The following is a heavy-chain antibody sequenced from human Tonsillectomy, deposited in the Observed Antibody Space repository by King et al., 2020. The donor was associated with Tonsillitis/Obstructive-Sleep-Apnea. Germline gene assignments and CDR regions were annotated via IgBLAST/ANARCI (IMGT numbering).Heavy chain of an antibody. CDR1: GGSFTRYY. CDR2: IDHSGRT. V-gene: IGHV4-34*01. Sequence: VQLQQWSTGLLKPSETLSLTCAVYGGSFTRYYWTWIRQPPGKGLEWVAEIDHSGRTNYNPSLKSRVIMSVDTSKTQFSLSLNSVTAADTAIYYCAREGHTTSGLHMDVWGTGTTVTVAS. D-gene: IGHD1-14*01. CDR3: AREGHTTSGLHMDV. J-gene: IGHJ6*03.